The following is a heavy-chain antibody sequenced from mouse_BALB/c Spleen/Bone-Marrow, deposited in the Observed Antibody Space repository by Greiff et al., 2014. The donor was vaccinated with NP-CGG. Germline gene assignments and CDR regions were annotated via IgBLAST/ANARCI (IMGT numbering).Heavy chain of an antibody. CDR1: GYSFTGYT. CDR2: INPYNGGT. D-gene: IGHD1-1*01. CDR3: ARGVYYYGSSYPFAY. J-gene: IGHJ3*01. V-gene: IGHV1-18*01. Sequence: VQLKESGPELVKPGTSMKISCKASGYSFTGYTMNWVKQSHGKNLEWIGLINPYNGGTSYNQKFKGKATLTVDKSSSTAYMELLSLTSEDSAVYYCARGVYYYGSSYPFAYWGQGTLVTVSA.